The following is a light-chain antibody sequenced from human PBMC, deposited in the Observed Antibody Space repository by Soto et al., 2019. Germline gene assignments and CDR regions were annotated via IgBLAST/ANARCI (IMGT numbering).Light chain of an antibody. Sequence: ELVLTQSPGTLSWSPGGRRTLSCRASQSVPRSYLAWSQQTPGXAPXXLIYGTTSRATGIPDRFIGSGSGTDLPLTLSRLEPEDSAVVDCQQYSSSITFGQGTRLEI. V-gene: IGKV3-20*01. J-gene: IGKJ5*01. CDR2: GTT. CDR1: QSVPRSY. CDR3: QQYSSSIT.